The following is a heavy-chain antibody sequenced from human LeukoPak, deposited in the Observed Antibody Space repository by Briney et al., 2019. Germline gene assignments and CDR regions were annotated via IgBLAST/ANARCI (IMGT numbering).Heavy chain of an antibody. CDR3: ARGASSSSAIGYYYYYMDV. J-gene: IGHJ6*03. V-gene: IGHV4-61*02. CDR2: IYTSGTT. CDR1: GGSISSGSYY. D-gene: IGHD6-6*01. Sequence: PSETLSLTCTVSGGSISSGSYYWSWIRQPAGKGLEWIGRIYTSGTTNYNPSPKSRVTISVDTSKNQFSLKLSSVTAADTAVYYCARGASSSSAIGYYYYYMDVWGKGTTVTVSS.